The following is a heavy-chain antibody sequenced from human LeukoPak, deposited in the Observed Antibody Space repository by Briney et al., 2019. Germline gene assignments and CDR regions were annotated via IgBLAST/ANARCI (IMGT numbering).Heavy chain of an antibody. CDR2: ISYDGSNK. Sequence: TGGSLRLSCAASGFTFGSYGMHWVRQAPGKGLEWVAVISYDGSNKYYADSVKGRFTISRDNSKNTLYLQMNSLRAEDTAVYYCAKDRPYYYDSSGYSDAGCPDYWGQGTLVTVSS. CDR1: GFTFGSYG. J-gene: IGHJ4*02. V-gene: IGHV3-30*18. D-gene: IGHD3-22*01. CDR3: AKDRPYYYDSSGYSDAGCPDY.